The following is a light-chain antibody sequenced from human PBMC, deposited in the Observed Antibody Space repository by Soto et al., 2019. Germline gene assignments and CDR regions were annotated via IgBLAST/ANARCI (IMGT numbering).Light chain of an antibody. CDR3: AAWDSRLSVV. CDR1: NFNIGNNY. CDR2: DSN. V-gene: IGLV1-51*01. J-gene: IGLJ3*02. Sequence: QSVLTQPPSVSAAPGQKVTISCSGSNFNIGNNYVSWYQQLPGTAPKVLIYDSNKRPSGIPDRFSGSKSGTSATLGITGLQSGDEADYYCAAWDSRLSVVFGGGTKLTV.